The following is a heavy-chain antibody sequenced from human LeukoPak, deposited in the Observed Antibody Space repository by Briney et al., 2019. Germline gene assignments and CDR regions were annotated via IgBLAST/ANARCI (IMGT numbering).Heavy chain of an antibody. Sequence: SETLSLTCTVSGGSISSYYWSWIRQPPGKGLEWIGYIYYSGSTNYNPSLKSRVTISVDMSKNQFSLKLSSVTAADTAVYYCASHYDILTGMDVWGQGTTVTVSS. CDR1: GGSISSYY. CDR3: ASHYDILTGMDV. D-gene: IGHD3-9*01. J-gene: IGHJ6*02. V-gene: IGHV4-59*08. CDR2: IYYSGST.